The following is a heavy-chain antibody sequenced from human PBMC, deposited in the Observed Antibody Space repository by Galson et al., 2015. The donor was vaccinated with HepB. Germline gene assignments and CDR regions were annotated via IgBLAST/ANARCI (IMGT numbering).Heavy chain of an antibody. J-gene: IGHJ5*02. V-gene: IGHV1-18*01. CDR1: GYTVSHYD. Sequence: SLRLSCTASGYTVSHYDMNWVRQAPGQGLEWMASISGDKGNTYYAHTVQGRFIITTDTSTKTTYIEMNSLRTEDTALYYCTKGADNECNYHSAAPSWGQGTLVTVSS. CDR2: ISGDKGNT. CDR3: TKGADNECNYHSAAPS. D-gene: IGHD4-11*01.